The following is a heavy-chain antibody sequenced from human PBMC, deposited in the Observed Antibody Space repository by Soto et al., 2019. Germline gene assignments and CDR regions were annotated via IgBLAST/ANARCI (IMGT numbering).Heavy chain of an antibody. J-gene: IGHJ5*02. D-gene: IGHD3-16*01. V-gene: IGHV4-34*01. CDR1: GGFLSESY. CDR2: INHVGGT. CDR3: VRIRYQLPSSVLWLDP. Sequence: SETLSLTCAVYGGFLSESYWTWIRQPPGKGLEWIGEINHVGGTNYNPSLKSRVTMSVDTSQDQFSLRLISVTAADTAMYFCVRIRYQLPSSVLWLDPWGQGTPVTVSS.